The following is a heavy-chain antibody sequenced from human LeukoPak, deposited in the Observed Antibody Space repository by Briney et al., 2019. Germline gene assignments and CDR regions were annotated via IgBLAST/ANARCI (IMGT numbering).Heavy chain of an antibody. D-gene: IGHD2-2*01. J-gene: IGHJ4*02. CDR2: ISGSGGST. V-gene: IGHV3-23*01. CDR3: AKPFYCSSTSCSPYFDY. Sequence: PGGSLRLSCAVSGFTFNTYYMHWVRQAPGKGLEWVSAISGSGGSTYYADSVKGRFTISRDNSKNTLYLQMNSLRAEDTAVYYCAKPFYCSSTSCSPYFDYWGQGTLVTVSS. CDR1: GFTFNTYY.